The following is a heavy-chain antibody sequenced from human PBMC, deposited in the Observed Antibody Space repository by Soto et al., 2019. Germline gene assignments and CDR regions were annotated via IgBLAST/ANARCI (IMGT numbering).Heavy chain of an antibody. CDR1: RGALSSYA. CDR2: IIPIFNIA. V-gene: IGHV1-69*12. J-gene: IGHJ6*02. CDR3: ARGEMGYTYGPIKYYHCAMGV. D-gene: IGHD5-18*01. Sequence: QVQLVQSGTEVKNPGSSVKVSCKTSRGALSSYAMNWVRQAPGQGLEWMGGIIPIFNIAHYAQKFQGRVTISADESTSTAYMELRSLTSEDTAVYFCARGEMGYTYGPIKYYHCAMGVWGQGTTVIVSS.